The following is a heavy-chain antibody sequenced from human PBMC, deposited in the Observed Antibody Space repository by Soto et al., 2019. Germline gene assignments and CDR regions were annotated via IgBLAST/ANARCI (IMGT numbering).Heavy chain of an antibody. D-gene: IGHD2-15*01. Sequence: QITLKESGPTLVEPTQTLTLTCTFSGFSVSTSGVGVAWIRQPPGKALEWLALIYWDGDERYSPFLQSRVTITKDTSKNQVVLTMTNMDPGDTATYYCAHKGGRGAGMDVWGQGTTVTVSS. CDR2: IYWDGDE. V-gene: IGHV2-5*02. J-gene: IGHJ6*02. CDR1: GFSVSTSGVG. CDR3: AHKGGRGAGMDV.